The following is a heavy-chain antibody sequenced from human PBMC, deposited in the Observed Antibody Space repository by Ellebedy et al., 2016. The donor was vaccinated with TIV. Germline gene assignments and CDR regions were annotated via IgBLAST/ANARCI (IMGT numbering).Heavy chain of an antibody. CDR3: AKDGRGYSGYEIAVFDY. CDR2: ISSSSSYT. V-gene: IGHV3-11*05. CDR1: GFTFSDYY. J-gene: IGHJ4*02. D-gene: IGHD5-12*01. Sequence: GESLKISXAASGFTFSDYYMSWIRQAPGKGLEWVSYISSSSSYTNYADSVKGRFTISRDNSKNTLYLQMNSLRAEDTAVYYCAKDGRGYSGYEIAVFDYWGQGTLVTVSS.